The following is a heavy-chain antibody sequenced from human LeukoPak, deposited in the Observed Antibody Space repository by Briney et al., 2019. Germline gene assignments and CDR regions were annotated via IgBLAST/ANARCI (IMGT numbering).Heavy chain of an antibody. J-gene: IGHJ3*02. CDR1: GFTFSSYW. Sequence: SGGSLRLSCAASGFTFSSYWMHWVRQAPGKGLVWVSRINSDGSRISYADSVKGRFTISRDNAKNTLYLQMNSLRAEDTAMYYCARQSAGGDDIWGQGTLVTVSS. CDR3: ARQSAGGDDI. D-gene: IGHD3-16*01. CDR2: INSDGSRI. V-gene: IGHV3-74*01.